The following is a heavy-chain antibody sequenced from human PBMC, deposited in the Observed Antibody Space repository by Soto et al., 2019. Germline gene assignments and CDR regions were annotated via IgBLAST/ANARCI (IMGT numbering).Heavy chain of an antibody. CDR3: ARDFYGMDV. Sequence: SETLSLTCTVSGGSISSYYWSWIRQPPGKGLEWIGYIYYSGSTYYNPSLKSRVTISVDTSKNQLSLKLSSVTAADTAVYYCARDFYGMDVWGQGTTVTVSS. CDR1: GGSISSYY. CDR2: IYYSGST. V-gene: IGHV4-59*12. J-gene: IGHJ6*02.